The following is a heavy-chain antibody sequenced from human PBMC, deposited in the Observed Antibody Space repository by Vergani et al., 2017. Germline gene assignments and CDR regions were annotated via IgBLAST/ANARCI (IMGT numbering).Heavy chain of an antibody. CDR1: GGSISSYY. CDR3: ARVVSSSWRTAYFDY. Sequence: QVQLQESGPGLVKPSETLSLTCTVSGGSISSYYWSWIRQPAGKGLEWIGRIYTSGSTNYNPSLKSRVTMSVDKSKNQFSLKLSSVTAADTAVYYCARVVSSSWRTAYFDYWGQGTLVTVSS. CDR2: IYTSGST. J-gene: IGHJ4*02. D-gene: IGHD6-13*01. V-gene: IGHV4-4*07.